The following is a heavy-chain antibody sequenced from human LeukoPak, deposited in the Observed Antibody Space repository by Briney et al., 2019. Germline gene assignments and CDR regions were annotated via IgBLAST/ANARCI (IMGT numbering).Heavy chain of an antibody. D-gene: IGHD4-17*01. CDR1: GGSISSYY. J-gene: IGHJ4*02. CDR3: ATTVTTRYYFDY. Sequence: SETLSLTCTVSGGSISSYYWSWIRQPPGKGLEWIGYIYYSGSTNYNPSLKSRVTISVDTYKSRFSLKLSSVTAADTAVYYCATTVTTRYYFDYWGQGTLVTVSS. CDR2: IYYSGST. V-gene: IGHV4-59*08.